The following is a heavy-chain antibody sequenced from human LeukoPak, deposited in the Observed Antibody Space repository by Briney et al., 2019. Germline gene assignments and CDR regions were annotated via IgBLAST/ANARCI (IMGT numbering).Heavy chain of an antibody. CDR1: SYAFTSYG. CDR2: ISAYNGNT. Sequence: ASVKVSCKASSYAFTSYGISWVRQAPGQGLEWMGWISAYNGNTNYAQKLQGRVTMTTDTSTSTAHVELRSLRSDDTAVYYCARDPGYCSGGSCYSHYYYYMDVWGKGTTVTVSS. CDR3: ARDPGYCSGGSCYSHYYYYMDV. D-gene: IGHD2-15*01. V-gene: IGHV1-18*01. J-gene: IGHJ6*03.